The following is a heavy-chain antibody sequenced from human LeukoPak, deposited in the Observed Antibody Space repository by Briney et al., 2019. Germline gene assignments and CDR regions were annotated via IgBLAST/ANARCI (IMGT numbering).Heavy chain of an antibody. J-gene: IGHJ4*02. Sequence: SETLSLTCSVYGGSFSGYYWSWIRQPPGKGLEWIGEINHSGSTNYNPSLKRRVTISVDTSKNQFSLKLSSVPGADTAVYYCAGGRWELLRGRYFDYWGQGTLVTVSS. D-gene: IGHD1-26*01. CDR1: GGSFSGYY. CDR2: INHSGST. V-gene: IGHV4-34*01. CDR3: AGGRWELLRGRYFDY.